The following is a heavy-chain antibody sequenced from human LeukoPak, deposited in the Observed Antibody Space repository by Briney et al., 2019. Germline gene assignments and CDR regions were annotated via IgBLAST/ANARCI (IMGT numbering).Heavy chain of an antibody. CDR1: GFTFSNYG. V-gene: IGHV3-33*01. D-gene: IGHD1-14*01. CDR3: ARGLITNREDY. CDR2: IWYDGSNK. Sequence: GGSLRLSCAASGFTFSNYGMHWVRQAPGKGLEWVAVIWYDGSNKYYADSVKGRFTISRDNSKNTLYLQMNSLRAEDTAVYYCARGLITNREDYWGQGTLVTVSS. J-gene: IGHJ4*02.